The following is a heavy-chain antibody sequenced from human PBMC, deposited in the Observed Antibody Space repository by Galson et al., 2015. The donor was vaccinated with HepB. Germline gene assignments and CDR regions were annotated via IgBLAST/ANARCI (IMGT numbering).Heavy chain of an antibody. CDR1: GFTFSSYA. CDR3: ARDLVVVVAATLSTTRYGMDV. J-gene: IGHJ6*02. Sequence: SLRLSCAASGFTFSSYAMHWVRQAPGKGLEWVAVISYDGSNKYYADSVKGRFTISRDNSKNTLYLQMNSLRAEDTAVYYCARDLVVVVAATLSTTRYGMDVWGQGTTVTVSS. CDR2: ISYDGSNK. V-gene: IGHV3-30*04. D-gene: IGHD2-15*01.